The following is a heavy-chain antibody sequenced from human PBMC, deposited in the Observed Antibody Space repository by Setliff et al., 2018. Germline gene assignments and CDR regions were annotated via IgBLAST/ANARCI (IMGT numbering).Heavy chain of an antibody. D-gene: IGHD6-6*01. Sequence: SETLSLTCPVSGASIASGGSYWSWLRQHPGKGLEWIGYIDYTGSTFYNPSLKSRVTISVDTSGDQFSLKLISVTAADTAVYYCARGRNIAARLLDSWGQGTLVTVSS. CDR2: IDYTGST. CDR1: GASIASGGSY. J-gene: IGHJ4*02. CDR3: ARGRNIAARLLDS. V-gene: IGHV4-31*03.